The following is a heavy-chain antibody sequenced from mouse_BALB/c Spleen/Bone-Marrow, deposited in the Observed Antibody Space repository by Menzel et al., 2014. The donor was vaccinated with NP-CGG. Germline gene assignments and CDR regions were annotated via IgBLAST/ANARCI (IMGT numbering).Heavy chain of an antibody. CDR1: GFTFSDYY. V-gene: IGHV5-4*02. CDR2: ISDGGSYT. Sequence: EVKLMESGGGLVKPGGSLKLSCAASGFTFSDYYMHWVRQTPDKRLEWVATISDGGSYTYYPDSVKGRFTISRDNAKNNLYLQMSSLKSEDTAMYYCARDRGGITPFDYWGQGTTLTVSS. J-gene: IGHJ2*01. CDR3: ARDRGGITPFDY. D-gene: IGHD2-4*01.